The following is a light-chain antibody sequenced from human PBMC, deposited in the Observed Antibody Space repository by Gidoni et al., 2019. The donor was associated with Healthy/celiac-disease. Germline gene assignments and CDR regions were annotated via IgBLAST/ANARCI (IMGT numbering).Light chain of an antibody. Sequence: DIVMTQSPDSLAVSLGERATINCKSSQSVLYSSNNKNYLAWYQQKPGQPPKVLIYWASTRESGVPDRFSGSGSGTDFTLTISSLQAEDVAFYYCQQYYSTPITFGQGTRLEIK. J-gene: IGKJ5*01. V-gene: IGKV4-1*01. CDR2: WAS. CDR1: QSVLYSSNNKNY. CDR3: QQYYSTPIT.